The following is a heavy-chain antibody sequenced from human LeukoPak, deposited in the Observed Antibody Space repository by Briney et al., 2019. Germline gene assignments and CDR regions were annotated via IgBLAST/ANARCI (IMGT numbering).Heavy chain of an antibody. CDR2: TSSGGELT. D-gene: IGHD6-19*01. J-gene: IGHJ4*02. V-gene: IGHV3-23*01. CDR3: ARHLAGDLDY. CDR1: GFTFSIYA. Sequence: PGGSLRLSCAASGFTFSIYAMSWVRQGTGKGLEWVSSTSSGGELTFYADSVKGRFTISRDNSKNTLYLQMNRLRAEDTAVYYCARHLAGDLDYWGQGTLVTVSS.